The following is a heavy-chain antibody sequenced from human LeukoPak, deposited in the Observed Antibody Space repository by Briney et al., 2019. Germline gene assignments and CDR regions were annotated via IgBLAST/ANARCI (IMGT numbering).Heavy chain of an antibody. CDR3: AKSAYYDSSGFYREYYFDY. CDR2: ISGSGGNT. CDR1: GFTFSSDA. D-gene: IGHD3-22*01. V-gene: IGHV3-23*01. Sequence: PGGSLRLSCAASGFTFSSDAMSWVRQAPGKGLEWVSDISGSGGNTYSADSVKGRFTISRDNSKNTLHLQMNSLRAEDTAVYYCAKSAYYDSSGFYREYYFDYWGQGTLVTVSS. J-gene: IGHJ4*02.